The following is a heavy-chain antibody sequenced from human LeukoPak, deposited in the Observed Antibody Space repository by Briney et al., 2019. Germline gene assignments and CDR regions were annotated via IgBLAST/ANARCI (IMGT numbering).Heavy chain of an antibody. V-gene: IGHV3-7*01. CDR1: GLTFSSFW. J-gene: IGHJ4*02. CDR3: AVDRRFKIFDY. Sequence: GGSLRPSCATSGLTFSSFWMYWVRQAPGKGLEWVASIKPDGSEDFYPDSVKGRFNISRDNAKNSLFLQMTNLKAEDTAVYYCAVDRRFKIFDYWGQGTLVTVSS. D-gene: IGHD5-24*01. CDR2: IKPDGSED.